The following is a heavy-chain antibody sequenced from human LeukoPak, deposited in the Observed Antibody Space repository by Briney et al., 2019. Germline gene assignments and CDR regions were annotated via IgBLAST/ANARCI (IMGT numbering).Heavy chain of an antibody. D-gene: IGHD1-1*01. CDR1: GYTFTSYY. Sequence: ASVKVSCKASGYTFTSYYMHWVRQAPGQGLEWMGIINPSGGSTSYAQKFQGRVTMTRDMSTSTVYMELSSLRSEDTAVYYCARDRVPLGGTTALSTFDPWGQGTLVTVSS. CDR2: INPSGGST. CDR3: ARDRVPLGGTTALSTFDP. V-gene: IGHV1-46*01. J-gene: IGHJ5*02.